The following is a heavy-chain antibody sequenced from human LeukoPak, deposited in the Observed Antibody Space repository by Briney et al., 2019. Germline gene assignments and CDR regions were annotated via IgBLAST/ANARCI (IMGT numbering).Heavy chain of an antibody. J-gene: IGHJ4*02. Sequence: SETLSLTCAVSGYSIISGYYWGWIRQPPGKELEWIGSIHHSGNTYYNPSLKSRVTMSIDTSGNQFSLRLSSVTAIDTAVYYCARDPYCSGGSCYPFDSWGPGTLVTVSS. CDR3: ARDPYCSGGSCYPFDS. D-gene: IGHD2-15*01. CDR1: GYSIISGYY. CDR2: IHHSGNT. V-gene: IGHV4-38-2*02.